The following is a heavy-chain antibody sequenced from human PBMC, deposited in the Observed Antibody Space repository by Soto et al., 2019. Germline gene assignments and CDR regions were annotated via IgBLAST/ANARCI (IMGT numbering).Heavy chain of an antibody. CDR3: ASRYYDSSGFRPTIDY. CDR2: ISYDGSNK. D-gene: IGHD3-22*01. V-gene: IGHV3-30-3*01. J-gene: IGHJ4*02. CDR1: GFTFSSYA. Sequence: HPGGSLRLSCAASGFTFSSYAMHWVRQAPGKGLEWVAVISYDGSNKYYADSVKGRFTISRDNSKNTLYLQMNSLRAEDTAVYYCASRYYDSSGFRPTIDYWGQGTLVTV.